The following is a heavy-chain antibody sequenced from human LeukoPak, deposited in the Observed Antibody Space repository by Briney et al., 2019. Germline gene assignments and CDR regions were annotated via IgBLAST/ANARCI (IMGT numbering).Heavy chain of an antibody. V-gene: IGHV4-39*01. D-gene: IGHD5-18*01. J-gene: IGHJ3*02. Sequence: PSETLSLTCSVSGVSISSSSYYWGWTRQPPGKGLEWIATIYDSGTTYYNPSLKSRVTISIDTSKNQFSLKLSSVTAADTAVYYCARHPRSRGYNYGFDAFNIWGQGTMVTVSS. CDR2: IYDSGTT. CDR3: ARHPRSRGYNYGFDAFNI. CDR1: GVSISSSSYY.